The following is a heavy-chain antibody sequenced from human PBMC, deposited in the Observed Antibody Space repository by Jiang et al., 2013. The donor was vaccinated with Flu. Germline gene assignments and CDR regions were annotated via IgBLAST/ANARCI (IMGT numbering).Heavy chain of an antibody. CDR2: IYHSGST. D-gene: IGHD3-22*01. J-gene: IGHJ3*02. CDR3: ARTLNYYDSSGYYSGAFDI. CDR1: VAPSRSGGYS. V-gene: IGHV4-30-2*01. Sequence: SGLVKPSQTPVPHLRWSLVAPSRSGGYSWSWIRQPPGKGLEWIGYIYHSGSTYYNPSLKSRVTISVDRSKNQFSLKLSSVTAADTAVYYCARTLNYYDSSGYYSGAFDIWGQGTMVTVSS.